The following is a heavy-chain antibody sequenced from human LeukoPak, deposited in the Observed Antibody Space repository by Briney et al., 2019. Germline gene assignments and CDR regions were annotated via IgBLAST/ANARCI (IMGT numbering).Heavy chain of an antibody. CDR2: IYTSGST. CDR3: AREVLGATSPFDY. J-gene: IGHJ4*02. Sequence: SQTLSLTCTVSGGSISSGSYYWSWIRQPAGKGLEWIGRIYTSGSTNYNPSLKSRVTISVDTSKNQFSLKLSSVTAADTAVYYCAREVLGATSPFDYWGQGTLVTVSP. V-gene: IGHV4-61*02. CDR1: GGSISSGSYY. D-gene: IGHD1-26*01.